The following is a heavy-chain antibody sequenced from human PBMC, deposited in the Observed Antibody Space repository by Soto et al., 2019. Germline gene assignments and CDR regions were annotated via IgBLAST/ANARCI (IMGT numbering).Heavy chain of an antibody. CDR3: ASESNSYDSSGPLDV. CDR2: IWYDGSNK. CDR1: GFTFSSYG. D-gene: IGHD3-22*01. Sequence: QVQLVESGGGVVQPGRSLRLSCAASGFTFSSYGMHWVRQAPGKGLEWVAVIWYDGSNKYYADSVKGRFTISRDNSKNTLYLQMNSLRAEDTAVYYCASESNSYDSSGPLDVWGQGATVTVSS. J-gene: IGHJ6*02. V-gene: IGHV3-33*01.